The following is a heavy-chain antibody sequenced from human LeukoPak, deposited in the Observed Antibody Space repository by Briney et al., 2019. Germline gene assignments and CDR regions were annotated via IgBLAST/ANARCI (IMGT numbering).Heavy chain of an antibody. Sequence: SETLSLTCTVSGGSISINSGTYYWGWIRQPPGRGLEWIGSIYYTGSTYYNPSVKIRITISVDTSKNQFSLKLGSVTAADTAVYFCARHMHNGGHDYWGQGTLVTVSS. CDR1: GGSISINSGTYY. CDR2: IYYTGST. J-gene: IGHJ4*02. CDR3: ARHMHNGGHDY. V-gene: IGHV4-39*01. D-gene: IGHD2-8*01.